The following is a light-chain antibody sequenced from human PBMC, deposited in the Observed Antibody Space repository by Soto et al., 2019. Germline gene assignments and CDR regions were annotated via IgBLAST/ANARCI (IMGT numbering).Light chain of an antibody. CDR2: VDS. V-gene: IGLV3-21*02. CDR3: QVWDTISDHYV. Sequence: SYELTQPPSVSVAPGQTARITCGGNNIESKSVHWYQQRPGQAPVLVIYVDSDRPSGIPDRFSASTSGNTAALTISRVEAGDEADYYCQVWDTISDHYVLGSGTKVTVL. CDR1: NIESKS. J-gene: IGLJ1*01.